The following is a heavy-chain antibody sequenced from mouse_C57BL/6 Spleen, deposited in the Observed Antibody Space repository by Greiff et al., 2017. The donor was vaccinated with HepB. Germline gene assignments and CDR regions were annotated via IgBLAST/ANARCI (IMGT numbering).Heavy chain of an antibody. Sequence: EVQLVESGGGLVKPGGSLKLSCAASGFTFSSYAMSWVRQTPEKRLEWVATISDGGSYTYYPDNVKGRFTISRDNAKNNLYLQMSHLKSEDTAMYYCARAITTVVPHYFDYWGQGTTLTVSS. CDR2: ISDGGSYT. J-gene: IGHJ2*01. CDR1: GFTFSSYA. CDR3: ARAITTVVPHYFDY. V-gene: IGHV5-4*01. D-gene: IGHD1-1*01.